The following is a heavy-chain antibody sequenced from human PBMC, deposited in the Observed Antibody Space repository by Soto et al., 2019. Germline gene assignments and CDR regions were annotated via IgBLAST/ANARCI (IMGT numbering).Heavy chain of an antibody. J-gene: IGHJ2*01. V-gene: IGHV3-30*18. CDR1: GFTFSSYG. CDR3: AKDLTVTPTQLPFDWYFDL. D-gene: IGHD4-17*01. CDR2: ISYDGSNK. Sequence: GGSLRLSCAASGFTFSSYGMHWVRQAPGKGLEWVAVISYDGSNKYYADSVKGRFTISRDNSKNTLYLQMNSLRAEDTAVYYCAKDLTVTPTQLPFDWYFDLWGRGTLVTVSS.